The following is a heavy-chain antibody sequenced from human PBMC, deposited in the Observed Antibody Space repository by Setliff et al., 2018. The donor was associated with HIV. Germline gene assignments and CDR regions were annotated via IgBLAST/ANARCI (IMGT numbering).Heavy chain of an antibody. J-gene: IGHJ6*02. V-gene: IGHV3-74*01. CDR3: ARPSSLISAAIMDV. CDR2: ISSDGITT. CDR1: GFTFSSYW. D-gene: IGHD2-2*01. Sequence: PGGSLRLSCAASGFTFSSYWMHWVRQAPGKGLVWVSRISSDGITTSYADSVKGRFTISRDNAKNTLYLQMNSLRAEDAAVYYCARPSSLISAAIMDVWGQGTTVTVS.